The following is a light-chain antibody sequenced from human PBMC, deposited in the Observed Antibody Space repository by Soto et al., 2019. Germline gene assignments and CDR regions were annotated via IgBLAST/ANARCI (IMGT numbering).Light chain of an antibody. CDR1: SSDIGGHNF. CDR2: GFS. J-gene: IGLJ3*02. CDR3: SSYTFIKTWV. V-gene: IGLV2-14*01. Sequence: QSALTQPASVSESIVQSITISCSGTSSDIGGHNFVSWYQQLPGKTPKVLIYGFSNMPSGISNRFSGSKSGNTASLTISGLQAEDEADYYCSSYTFIKTWVLGGGTKLTVL.